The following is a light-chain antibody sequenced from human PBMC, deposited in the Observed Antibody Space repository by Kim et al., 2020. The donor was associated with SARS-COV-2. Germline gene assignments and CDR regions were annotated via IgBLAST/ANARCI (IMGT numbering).Light chain of an antibody. J-gene: IGKJ2*01. Sequence: PGESATLSCRASQSVSSSYFAWYQQKPGQAPRLLIYAASSRATGIPDRFSGSGSGTDFTLTISRLEPEDFAVYYCQQYGSSPPKYTFGQGTKLEI. CDR1: QSVSSSY. V-gene: IGKV3-20*01. CDR2: AAS. CDR3: QQYGSSPPKYT.